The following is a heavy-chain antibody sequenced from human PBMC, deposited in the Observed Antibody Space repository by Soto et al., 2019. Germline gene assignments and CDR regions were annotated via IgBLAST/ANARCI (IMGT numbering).Heavy chain of an antibody. CDR1: GFTFSSYA. Sequence: PGGSLRLSCAASGFTFSSYAMHWVRQAPGKGLEWVAVISYDGSNKYYADSVKGRFTISRDNSKNTLYLQMNSLRAEDTAVYYCARGVISSGWYNYWGQGTLVTVSS. CDR2: ISYDGSNK. V-gene: IGHV3-30-3*01. J-gene: IGHJ4*02. D-gene: IGHD6-19*01. CDR3: ARGVISSGWYNY.